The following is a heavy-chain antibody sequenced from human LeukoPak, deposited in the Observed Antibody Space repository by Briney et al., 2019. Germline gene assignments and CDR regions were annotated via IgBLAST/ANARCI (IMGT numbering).Heavy chain of an antibody. D-gene: IGHD6-19*01. CDR2: INAGNGNT. J-gene: IGHJ4*02. Sequence: ASVTVSCKASGYTFTSYAMHWVRQAPGQRLEWMGWINAGNGNTKYSQKFQGRVTITRDTSASTAYMELRSLRSEDTAVYYCARSGSSGSFDYWGQGTLVSVSS. CDR3: ARSGSSGSFDY. CDR1: GYTFTSYA. V-gene: IGHV1-3*01.